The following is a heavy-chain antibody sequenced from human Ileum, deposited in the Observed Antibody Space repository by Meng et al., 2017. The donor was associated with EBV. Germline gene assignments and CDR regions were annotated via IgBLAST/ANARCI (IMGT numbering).Heavy chain of an antibody. J-gene: IGHJ4*02. V-gene: IGHV1-18*01. CDR1: CYTFSNYG. CDR3: ARAGNGGSYYFTY. D-gene: IGHD1-26*01. CDR2: ISAYNGNT. Sequence: PAQSASGAEKPGPSVRVSTKGACYTFSNYGISWLRPAPGQGLEWMGWISAYNGNTNYAQTLQGRVTMTTDTSTGTAYMEVRSLRSDDTAVYYCARAGNGGSYYFTYWGQGTLVTVSS.